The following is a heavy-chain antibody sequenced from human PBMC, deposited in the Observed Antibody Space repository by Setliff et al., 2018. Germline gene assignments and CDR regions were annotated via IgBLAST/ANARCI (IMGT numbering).Heavy chain of an antibody. Sequence: TSETLSLTCTVSDDSFTSSRYYWGWIRQAPGSGLEWIGSISYSGTPYYNASVESRVTISIDTPRNQFSLELRSVTVADTATYYCVRPGGTTVVARHFDYWGSGILVTVSS. CDR1: DDSFTSSRYY. J-gene: IGHJ4*01. CDR2: ISYSGTP. D-gene: IGHD2-15*01. V-gene: IGHV4-39*01. CDR3: VRPGGTTVVARHFDY.